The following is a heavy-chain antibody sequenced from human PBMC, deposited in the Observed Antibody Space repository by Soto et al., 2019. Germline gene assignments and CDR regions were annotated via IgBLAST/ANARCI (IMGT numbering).Heavy chain of an antibody. Sequence: SVKVSCTASGGPFISYAISWVRQAPGQGLEWMGGIIPIFGTANYAQKFQGRVTITADESTSTAYMELSSLRSEDTAVYYCARVTAMVTYGMDVWGQRTTVTVSS. CDR1: GGPFISYA. CDR3: ARVTAMVTYGMDV. J-gene: IGHJ6*02. D-gene: IGHD5-18*01. V-gene: IGHV1-69*01. CDR2: IIPIFGTA.